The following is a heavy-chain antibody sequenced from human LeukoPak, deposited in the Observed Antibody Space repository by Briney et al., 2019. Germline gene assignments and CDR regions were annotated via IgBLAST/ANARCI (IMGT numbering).Heavy chain of an antibody. V-gene: IGHV3-21*01. D-gene: IGHD2-2*01. CDR2: ISSSSSYI. CDR1: GFTFSSYS. Sequence: KTGGSLRLSCAASGFTFSSYSMTWVRQAPGKGLEWVSSISSSSSYIYYADSVKGRFTISRDNAKNSLYLQMNSLRAEDTAVYYCARDRVPWQGLVVPAAIYHDAFDIWGQGTMVTVSS. CDR3: ARDRVPWQGLVVPAAIYHDAFDI. J-gene: IGHJ3*02.